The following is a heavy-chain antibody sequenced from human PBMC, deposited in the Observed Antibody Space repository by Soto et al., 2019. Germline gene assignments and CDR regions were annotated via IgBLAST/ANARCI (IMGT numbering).Heavy chain of an antibody. J-gene: IGHJ4*02. Sequence: QVQLVESGGGVVQPGRSLRLSCVASGFIFSNYGIHWVRQAPGKGLEWVALMFFDGSNKLYTDSVKGRFTISRDNSKYALFLQMNSLRAEDTAGYDCARDGPYFDRWGQGTLVTVSS. CDR2: MFFDGSNK. CDR3: ARDGPYFDR. V-gene: IGHV3-33*01. CDR1: GFIFSNYG.